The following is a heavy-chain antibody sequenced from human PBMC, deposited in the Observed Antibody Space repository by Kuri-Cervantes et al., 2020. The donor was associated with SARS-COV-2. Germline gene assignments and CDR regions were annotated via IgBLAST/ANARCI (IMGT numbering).Heavy chain of an antibody. CDR2: ISSSSSTI. V-gene: IGHV3-48*02. Sequence: GESLKISCAASGFTFSSYSMNWVRQAPGKGLEWVSYISSSSSTIYYADSVKGRFTISRDNAKNSLYLQMNSLRDEDTAVYYCARGTNLYYGSGSYPAPYYYYGMDVWGQGTTVTVSS. CDR1: GFTFSSYS. CDR3: ARGTNLYYGSGSYPAPYYYYGMDV. D-gene: IGHD3-10*01. J-gene: IGHJ6*02.